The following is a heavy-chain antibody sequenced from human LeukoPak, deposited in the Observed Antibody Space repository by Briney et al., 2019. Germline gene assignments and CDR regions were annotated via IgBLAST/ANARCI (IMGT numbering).Heavy chain of an antibody. CDR2: ISWNSGSI. CDR1: GFTFDDYA. V-gene: IGHV3-9*01. D-gene: IGHD3-22*01. J-gene: IGHJ6*02. CDR3: AKDTSSGYYNYYYGMDV. Sequence: GRSLRLSCAASGFTFDDYAMHWVRQAPGKGLEWVSGISWNSGSIGYADSVKGRFTISRDNAKNSLYLQMNSLRAEDTALYYCAKDTSSGYYNYYYGMDVWGQGTRSPSP.